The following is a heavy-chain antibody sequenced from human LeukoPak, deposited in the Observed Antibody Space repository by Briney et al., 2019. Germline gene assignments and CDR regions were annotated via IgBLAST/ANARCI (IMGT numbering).Heavy chain of an antibody. CDR3: ATTSGGGGYYYY. CDR2: INPNSGGT. CDR1: GYTFTGYY. J-gene: IGHJ4*02. D-gene: IGHD3-22*01. Sequence: ASVKVSCKASGYTFTGYYKHWVRQAPGQGLEWMGWINPNSGGTNYAQKFQGRVTMTRDTSISTAYMELSRLRSDDTAVYYCATTSGGGGYYYYWGQGTLVTVSS. V-gene: IGHV1-2*02.